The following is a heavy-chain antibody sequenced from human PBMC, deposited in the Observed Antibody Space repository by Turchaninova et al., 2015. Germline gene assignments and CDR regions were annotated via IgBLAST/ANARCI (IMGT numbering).Heavy chain of an antibody. Sequence: QITLKESGPTLVKPTQTLTLTCTFSGFSLTTRTVGVGWFRPLPGKALEWLALIFRDADKHYNPSLESQLTITKATPNTQVVLTITNTDPVDTATYYCAHRRPPAARYTATDAFDIWGQGTLVTISS. V-gene: IGHV2-5*02. CDR2: IFRDADK. J-gene: IGHJ3*02. CDR1: GFSLTTRTVG. CDR3: AHRRPPAARYTATDAFDI. D-gene: IGHD1-1*01.